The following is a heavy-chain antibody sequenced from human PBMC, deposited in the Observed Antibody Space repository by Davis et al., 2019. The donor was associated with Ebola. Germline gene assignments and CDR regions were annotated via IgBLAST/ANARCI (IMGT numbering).Heavy chain of an antibody. J-gene: IGHJ5*02. D-gene: IGHD5/OR15-5a*01. CDR1: GGSITSGSYY. V-gene: IGHV4-31*03. CDR2: IYNSGKR. Sequence: SETLSLTCSVSGGSITSGSYYWSWIRQHPGKGLGFIGYIYNSGKRYQNPSLKSRVSLSVDTSKNQFSLRLSSVTAADTAVYYCARGEAESVFSYNWFDPWGQGTLVIVSS. CDR3: ARGEAESVFSYNWFDP.